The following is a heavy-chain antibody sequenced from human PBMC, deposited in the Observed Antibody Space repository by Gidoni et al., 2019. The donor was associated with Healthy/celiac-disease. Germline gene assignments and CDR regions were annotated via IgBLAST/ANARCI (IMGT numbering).Heavy chain of an antibody. J-gene: IGHJ6*02. D-gene: IGHD5-18*01. V-gene: IGHV3-43*02. CDR2: ISGDGGST. Sequence: EVQLVESGGGVVQPGGSLRLSCAASGFTFDDYAMHWVRQAPGKGLEWVSLISGDGGSTYYADSVKGRFTISRDNSKNSLYLQMNSLRTEDTALYYCAKVGTAMVTDYYGMDVWGQGTTVTVSS. CDR1: GFTFDDYA. CDR3: AKVGTAMVTDYYGMDV.